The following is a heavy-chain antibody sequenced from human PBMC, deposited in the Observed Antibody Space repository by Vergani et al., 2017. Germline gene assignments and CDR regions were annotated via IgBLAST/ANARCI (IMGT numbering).Heavy chain of an antibody. CDR1: GYPFTSYY. V-gene: IGHV1-46*01. CDR3: ARAMTVAVALSGSDY. J-gene: IGHJ4*02. D-gene: IGHD6-19*01. CDR2: INPSGGST. Sequence: QVQLVQSGAEVKKPGASVKVSCKASGYPFTSYYMHWVRQAPGQGLEWMGIINPSGGSTSYAQKFQGRVTMTRDTSTSTVYMELSSLRAEDTAVYYCARAMTVAVALSGSDYWGQGTLVTVSS.